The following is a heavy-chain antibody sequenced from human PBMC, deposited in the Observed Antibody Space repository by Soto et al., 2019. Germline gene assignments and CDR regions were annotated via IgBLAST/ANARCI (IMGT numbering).Heavy chain of an antibody. Sequence: SETLSLTCSVSGVSISSYFWTWIRQPPGRGLEWIGYTYHRGSTNYSPSLKSRVAIALDTSENQFSLKVSSVTTADTAVYYCARIGGYHGPLDYWGQGTPVTVSS. V-gene: IGHV4-59*01. CDR3: ARIGGYHGPLDY. D-gene: IGHD3-16*02. CDR2: TYHRGST. J-gene: IGHJ4*02. CDR1: GVSISSYF.